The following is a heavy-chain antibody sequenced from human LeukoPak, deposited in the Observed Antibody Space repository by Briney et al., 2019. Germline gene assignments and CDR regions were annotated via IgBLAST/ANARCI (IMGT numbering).Heavy chain of an antibody. CDR3: ARDRDVVVVSAHYDAYDI. CDR1: GFPFRDYY. Sequence: GGSLRLSCAASGFPFRDYYMIWIRQSPGKGLEWISSIRGRATTTHYTDYVKCRFAMSRDNADNSLSLQMDSLRAEDTAVYYCARDRDVVVVSAHYDAYDIWGQGTLVTVSS. J-gene: IGHJ3*02. D-gene: IGHD2-15*01. CDR2: IRGRATTT. V-gene: IGHV3-11*01.